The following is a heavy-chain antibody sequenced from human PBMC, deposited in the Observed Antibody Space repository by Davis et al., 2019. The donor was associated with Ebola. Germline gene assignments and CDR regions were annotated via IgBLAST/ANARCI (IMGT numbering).Heavy chain of an antibody. D-gene: IGHD3-16*01. CDR2: INVGNGNT. V-gene: IGHV1-3*01. Sequence: ASVKVSCKASGFTFTTYAMHWVRQAPGQRLEWMGLINVGNGNTKYSQKFQGRVTITRDTSASTAYMELSSLRSEDTAVYYCARETLGDFDYWGQGTLVTVSS. CDR3: ARETLGDFDY. CDR1: GFTFTTYA. J-gene: IGHJ4*02.